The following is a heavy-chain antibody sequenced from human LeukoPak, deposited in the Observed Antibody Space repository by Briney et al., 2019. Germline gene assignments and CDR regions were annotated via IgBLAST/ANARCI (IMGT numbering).Heavy chain of an antibody. V-gene: IGHV4-4*07. CDR2: IYTSGST. CDR1: GGSISSYY. CDR3: ARGYYYDSSGYYLDY. J-gene: IGHJ4*02. D-gene: IGHD3-22*01. Sequence: SETLSLTCTVSGGSISSYYWSWIRQPAGKGLEWIGRIYTSGSTNYNPSLKSRVTMSVDTSKNQFSLKLSSVTAADTAVYYCARGYYYDSSGYYLDYWGQGTLVTVSS.